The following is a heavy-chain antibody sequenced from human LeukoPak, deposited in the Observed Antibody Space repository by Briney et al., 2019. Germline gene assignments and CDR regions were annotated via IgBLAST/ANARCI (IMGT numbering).Heavy chain of an antibody. CDR2: ISSSSSTI. J-gene: IGHJ6*02. CDR1: GFTFSSYG. D-gene: IGHD6-19*01. CDR3: AKDIGTAVAWSLLYGMDV. V-gene: IGHV3-48*04. Sequence: GGSLRLSCAASGFTFSSYGMHWVRQAPGKGLEWVSYISSSSSTIYYADSVKGRFTISRDNAKNSLYLQMNSLRAEDTALYYCAKDIGTAVAWSLLYGMDVWGQGTTVTVSS.